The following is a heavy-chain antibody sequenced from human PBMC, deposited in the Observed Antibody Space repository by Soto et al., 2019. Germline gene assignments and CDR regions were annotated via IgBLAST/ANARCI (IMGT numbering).Heavy chain of an antibody. V-gene: IGHV3-72*01. CDR1: GFTFSDHY. CDR3: ARGWSGSYFSIGY. CDR2: SKHKANSYTT. Sequence: EVQLVESGGGLVQPGGYLRLSCAASGFTFSDHYMEWVRQAPGKGLEWVGRSKHKANSYTTEYAASVQGRFTISRDDSKNSLYLQMNSLNTEDTAVYYCARGWSGSYFSIGYWGQGILVTVSS. D-gene: IGHD1-26*01. J-gene: IGHJ4*02.